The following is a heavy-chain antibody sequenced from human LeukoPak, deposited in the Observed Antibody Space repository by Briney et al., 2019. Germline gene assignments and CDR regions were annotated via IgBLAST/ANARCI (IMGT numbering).Heavy chain of an antibody. D-gene: IGHD3-10*01. J-gene: IGHJ6*03. CDR1: GFTFSSYS. CDR2: ISSSSSTI. V-gene: IGHV3-48*01. Sequence: GGSLRLSCAASGFTFSSYSMNWVRQAPGKGLEWVSYISSSSSTIYYADSVKGRFTISRDNAKNSLYLQMNSLKGDDTAVYYYAKDSAFYYIDVWGKGTTVIISS. CDR3: AKDSAFYYIDV.